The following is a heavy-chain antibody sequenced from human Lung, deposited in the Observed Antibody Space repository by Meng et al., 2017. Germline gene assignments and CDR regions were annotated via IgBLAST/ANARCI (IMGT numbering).Heavy chain of an antibody. CDR1: GGSFSDYY. D-gene: IGHD4-11*01. CDR3: ARGPTTMAHDFDY. V-gene: IGHV4-34*01. Sequence: QHWGAGLLKPSETLSRTCVVSGGSFSDYYWSSIRRPPGKGLEWIGEINHSGSTNYNPSLESRATISVDTSQNNLSLKLSSVTAADSAVYYCARGPTTMAHDFDYWGQGTLVTVSS. CDR2: INHSGST. J-gene: IGHJ4*02.